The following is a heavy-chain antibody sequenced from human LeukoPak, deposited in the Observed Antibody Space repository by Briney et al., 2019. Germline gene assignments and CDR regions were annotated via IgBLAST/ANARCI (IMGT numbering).Heavy chain of an antibody. CDR2: IYYSGST. D-gene: IGHD3-3*01. CDR1: GGSISSYY. J-gene: IGHJ3*02. V-gene: IGHV4-59*01. Sequence: SETLSLTCTVSGGSISSYYWSWIRQPPGKGLEWIGYIYYSGSTNYNPSLKSRVIISVDTSKNQFSLKLSSVTAADTAVYYCARVMREWSSDAFDIWGQGTMVTVSS. CDR3: ARVMREWSSDAFDI.